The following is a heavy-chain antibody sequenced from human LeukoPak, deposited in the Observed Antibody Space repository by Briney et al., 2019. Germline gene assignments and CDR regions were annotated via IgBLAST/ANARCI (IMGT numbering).Heavy chain of an antibody. V-gene: IGHV3-21*01. Sequence: KPGGSLRLSCAASGFTFSSYSMNWVRQAPGKGLEWVSSVCSSSSYIYYADSVKGRFTISRDNAKNSLYLQMNSLRAEDTAVYFCARDRVAAASYYGMDVWGQGTTVTVSS. J-gene: IGHJ6*02. CDR2: VCSSSSYI. CDR3: ARDRVAAASYYGMDV. CDR1: GFTFSSYS. D-gene: IGHD6-13*01.